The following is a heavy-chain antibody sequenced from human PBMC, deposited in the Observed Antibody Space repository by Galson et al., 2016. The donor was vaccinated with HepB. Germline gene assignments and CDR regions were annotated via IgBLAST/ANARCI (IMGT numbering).Heavy chain of an antibody. V-gene: IGHV3-30*03. CDR1: GFTFSHYG. CDR3: AREPGYNYGFTWGY. J-gene: IGHJ4*02. Sequence: SLRLSCAASGFTFSHYGMHWVRQAPGKGLEWVAVISYEGSNKYSTESVKGRFTISRDNSKNTLFLQMNSLRVEDTAVYYCAREPGYNYGFTWGYWGQGTRVTVSS. CDR2: ISYEGSNK. D-gene: IGHD5-18*01.